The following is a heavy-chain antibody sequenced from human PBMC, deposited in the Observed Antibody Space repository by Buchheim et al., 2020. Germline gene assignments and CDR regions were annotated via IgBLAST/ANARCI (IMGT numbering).Heavy chain of an antibody. CDR2: ISSDGNKK. V-gene: IGHV3-30*18. CDR1: GFDFSGCG. Sequence: QVHLVESGGGVVQPGRSLRLSCAASGFDFSGCGMHWGRQAPGKGLEWVAVISSDGNKKYYADSVNGRFTISRDNSSNTLYLQMDSLWPEDTAVYYCAKELSGSYWSVDHWGQGTL. J-gene: IGHJ5*02. D-gene: IGHD1-26*01. CDR3: AKELSGSYWSVDH.